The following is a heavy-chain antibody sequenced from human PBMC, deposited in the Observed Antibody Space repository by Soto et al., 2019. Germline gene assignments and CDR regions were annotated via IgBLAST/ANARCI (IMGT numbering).Heavy chain of an antibody. CDR3: ARVERGTATTVVDAFDI. CDR1: GGFVSSGSYY. CDR2: MSHSGGT. D-gene: IGHD2-21*02. V-gene: IGHV4-34*01. J-gene: IGHJ3*02. Sequence: QVQLQQWGAGLLKPSETLSLTCAVYGGFVSSGSYYWSWIRQPPGKGLEWIGAMSHSGGTHFNPSLKSRVTISVVTSKNQFSLKMSSVTAADTALYYCARVERGTATTVVDAFDIWGPGTMVTVSS.